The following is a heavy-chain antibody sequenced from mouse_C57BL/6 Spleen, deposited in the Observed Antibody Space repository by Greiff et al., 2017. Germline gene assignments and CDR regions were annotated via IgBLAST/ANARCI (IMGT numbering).Heavy chain of an antibody. CDR1: GYTFTSYW. CDR2: IYPGSGST. Sequence: QVQLQQPGAELVKPGASVKMSCKASGYTFTSYWITWVKQRPGQGLEWIGDIYPGSGSTNYNEKFKSKATLTVDTSSSTAYMQRSSLTSEDSAVYYCARRSYYYGSSPHWYCDVWGTGTTVTVAA. V-gene: IGHV1-55*01. D-gene: IGHD1-1*01. CDR3: ARRSYYYGSSPHWYCDV. J-gene: IGHJ1*03.